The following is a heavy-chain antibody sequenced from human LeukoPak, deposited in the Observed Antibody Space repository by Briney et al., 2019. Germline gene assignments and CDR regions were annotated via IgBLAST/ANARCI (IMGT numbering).Heavy chain of an antibody. D-gene: IGHD3-10*01. CDR1: GFTFSDYY. Sequence: PGGSPRLSCAASGFTFSDYYMNWVRQAPGKGLEWVSSISSSSSYIYYADSVKGRFTISRDNAKNSLYLQMNSLRAEDTAVYYCARDHGGYFDYWGQGTLVTVSS. V-gene: IGHV3-21*01. J-gene: IGHJ4*02. CDR2: ISSSSSYI. CDR3: ARDHGGYFDY.